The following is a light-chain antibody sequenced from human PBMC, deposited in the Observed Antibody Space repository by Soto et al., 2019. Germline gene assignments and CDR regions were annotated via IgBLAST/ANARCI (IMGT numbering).Light chain of an antibody. Sequence: QSALTQPRSVSGSPGQSVTISCTGTSSDVGGYNYVSWYQQHPGKAPKLMIYDVSKRPSGVPDRFSGSKSGNTASLTISGLQAEDEADYYCCSYAGSYTCFYVFGTGTQLTVL. V-gene: IGLV2-11*01. CDR3: CSYAGSYTCFYV. CDR2: DVS. CDR1: SSDVGGYNY. J-gene: IGLJ1*01.